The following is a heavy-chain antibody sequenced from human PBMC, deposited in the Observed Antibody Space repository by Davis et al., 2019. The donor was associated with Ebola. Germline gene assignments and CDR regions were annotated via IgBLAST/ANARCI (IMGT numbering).Heavy chain of an antibody. J-gene: IGHJ5*02. CDR3: ARGVGATTGWFDP. D-gene: IGHD1-26*01. CDR1: GGSISSYY. CDR2: IYYSGST. Sequence: MPSETLSLTCAVYGGSISSYYWSWIRQPPGKGLEWIGYIYYSGSTNYNPSLKSRVTISVGTSKNQFSLKLSSVTAADTAVYYCARGVGATTGWFDPWGQGTLVTVSS. V-gene: IGHV4-59*12.